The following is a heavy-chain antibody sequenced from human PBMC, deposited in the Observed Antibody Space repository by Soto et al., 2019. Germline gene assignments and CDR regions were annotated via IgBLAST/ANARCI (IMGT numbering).Heavy chain of an antibody. J-gene: IGHJ6*02. Sequence: SETLSLTCTVSGGSISSSSYYWGWIRQPPGKGLEWIGSIYYSGSTNYNPSLKSRVTISVDTSKNQFSLKLSSVTAADTAVYYCARVSQYYYYGMDVWGQGTTVT. CDR3: ARVSQYYYYGMDV. V-gene: IGHV4-39*07. CDR2: IYYSGST. CDR1: GGSISSSSYY.